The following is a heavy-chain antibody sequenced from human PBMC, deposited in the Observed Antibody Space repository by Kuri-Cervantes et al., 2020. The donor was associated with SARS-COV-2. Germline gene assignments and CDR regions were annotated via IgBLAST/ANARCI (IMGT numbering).Heavy chain of an antibody. Sequence: GESLKISCKGSGYSFTSYWISWVRQMPGKGLEWMGRIDPSDSYTNYSPSFQGHVTISADKSISTAYLQWSSLKASDTAMYYCARVVLDYDILTGYYLNDYWAKGPLAPFP. CDR3: ARVVLDYDILTGYYLNDY. CDR1: GYSFTSYW. CDR2: IDPSDSYT. D-gene: IGHD3-9*01. J-gene: IGHJ4*03. V-gene: IGHV5-10-1*01.